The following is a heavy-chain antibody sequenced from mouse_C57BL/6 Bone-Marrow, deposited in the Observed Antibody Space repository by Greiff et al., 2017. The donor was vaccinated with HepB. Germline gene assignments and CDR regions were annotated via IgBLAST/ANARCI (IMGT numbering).Heavy chain of an antibody. D-gene: IGHD2-4*01. CDR2: IYPRSGNT. CDR1: GYTFTSYG. Sequence: QVQLQQSGAELARPGASVKLSCKASGYTFTSYGISWVKQRTGQGLEWIGEIYPRSGNTYYNEKFKGKATLTADKSSSTAYMKLRSLTSEDSAVYFCARDSIYYDYAWFAYWGQGTLVTVSA. V-gene: IGHV1-81*01. J-gene: IGHJ3*01. CDR3: ARDSIYYDYAWFAY.